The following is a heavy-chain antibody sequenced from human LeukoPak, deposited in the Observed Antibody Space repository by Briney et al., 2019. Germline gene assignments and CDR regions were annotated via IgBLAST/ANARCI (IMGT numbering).Heavy chain of an antibody. CDR1: GFIFSDYA. D-gene: IGHD2-15*01. Sequence: PGGSLRLSCAASGFIFSDYAMHWVRQAPGKGLEWVAVISYDGSSIYYADSVRGRFTISRDNAKHSLYLQINSLRAEDTAVYYCAREADCSGGRCYWFRYWGQGTLVTVSS. CDR3: AREADCSGGRCYWFRY. J-gene: IGHJ4*02. V-gene: IGHV3-30-3*01. CDR2: ISYDGSSI.